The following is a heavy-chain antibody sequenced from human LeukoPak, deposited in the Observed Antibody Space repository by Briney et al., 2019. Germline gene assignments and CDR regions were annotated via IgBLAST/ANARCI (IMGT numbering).Heavy chain of an antibody. D-gene: IGHD6-13*01. CDR2: INPNSGGT. V-gene: IGHV1-2*02. J-gene: IGHJ4*02. Sequence: ASVKVSCKASGYTFTAYYMHWVRQAPGQGLEWMGWINPNSGGTNYAQKFQGRVTMTRDTSISTAHMGLSRLSSDDTAVYYCVPATPGTVGKYYFDYWGQGTLVTVSS. CDR1: GYTFTAYY. CDR3: VPATPGTVGKYYFDY.